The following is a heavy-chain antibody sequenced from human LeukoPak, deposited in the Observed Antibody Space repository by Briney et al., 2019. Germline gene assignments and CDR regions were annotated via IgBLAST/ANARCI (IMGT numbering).Heavy chain of an antibody. CDR3: ARHDGGGYPRYFQH. D-gene: IGHD5-12*01. J-gene: IGHJ1*01. CDR2: IYYSGST. CDR1: GGSISSYY. Sequence: PSETLSLTCSVSGGSISSYYWSWIRQSPGKGLEWIGYIYYSGSTNYNPSLESRVTISVDTSKNQFSLKLNSVTAADTAVYYCARHDGGGYPRYFQHWGQGTLVTVSS. V-gene: IGHV4-59*08.